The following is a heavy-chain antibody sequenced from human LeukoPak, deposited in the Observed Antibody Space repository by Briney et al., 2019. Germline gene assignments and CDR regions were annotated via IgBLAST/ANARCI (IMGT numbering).Heavy chain of an antibody. CDR1: GYTFTGYY. CDR3: ARDPGYSYGSFDY. Sequence: ASVKVSCKASGYTFTGYYMHLVRQAPGQRLEWIGWINPNSGGTNYAQKFQGRVTMTRDTSISTAYMELSRLRSDDTAVYYCARDPGYSYGSFDYWGQGTLVTVSS. V-gene: IGHV1-2*02. D-gene: IGHD5-18*01. CDR2: INPNSGGT. J-gene: IGHJ4*02.